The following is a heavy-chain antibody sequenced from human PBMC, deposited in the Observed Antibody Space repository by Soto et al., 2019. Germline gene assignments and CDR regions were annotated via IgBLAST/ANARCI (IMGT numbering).Heavy chain of an antibody. D-gene: IGHD3-22*01. CDR2: IYYSGST. J-gene: IGHJ3*02. CDR3: ARPPPGDSSGYYYFAFDI. V-gene: IGHV4-39*01. Sequence: PSETLSLTCTVSGGSISSSSYYWGWIRQPPGKGLEWVGSIYYSGSTYYNPSLKSRVTISVDTSKNQFSLKLSSVTAADTAVYYCARPPPGDSSGYYYFAFDIWGQGTMVTVSS. CDR1: GGSISSSSYY.